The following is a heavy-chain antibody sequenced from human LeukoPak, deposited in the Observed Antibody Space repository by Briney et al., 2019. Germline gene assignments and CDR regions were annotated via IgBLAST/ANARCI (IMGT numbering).Heavy chain of an antibody. CDR3: ARATRDFWSGSFDY. CDR2: IYYSGST. CDR1: GGSISSYY. J-gene: IGHJ4*02. V-gene: IGHV4-59*01. D-gene: IGHD3-3*01. Sequence: PSETLSLTCTVSGGSISSYYWSWIWQPPGKGLEWIGYIYYSGSTNYNPSLKSRVTISIDTSKNQFSLKMSSLTAADTAVYYCARATRDFWSGSFDYWGQGTLVTVSS.